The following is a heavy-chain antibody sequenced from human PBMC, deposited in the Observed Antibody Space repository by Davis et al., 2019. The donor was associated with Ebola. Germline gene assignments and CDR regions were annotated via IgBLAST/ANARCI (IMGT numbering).Heavy chain of an antibody. CDR2: ISGSGGST. D-gene: IGHD2-15*01. CDR1: GFTFSNYA. Sequence: GESLKISCAASGFTFSNYAMSWVRQAPGKGLEWVSAISGSGGSTYYADSVKGRFTISRDNSKNTFNLQMNSLTAEDTAVYYCAAADIVVVVDGTSYPHAFDTWGQGTAVTVSS. J-gene: IGHJ3*02. CDR3: AAADIVVVVDGTSYPHAFDT. V-gene: IGHV3-23*01.